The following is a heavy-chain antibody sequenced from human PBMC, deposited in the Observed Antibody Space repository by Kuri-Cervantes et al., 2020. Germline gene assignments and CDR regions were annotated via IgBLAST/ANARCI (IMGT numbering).Heavy chain of an antibody. CDR2: IVVGSGNT. J-gene: IGHJ4*02. CDR3: ARVPGDY. CDR1: GFTFSSSA. V-gene: IGHV1-58*01. Sequence: SVKVSCKASGFTFSSSAVQWVRQARGQRLEWIGWIVVGSGNTNYAQKFQERVTIRRDMSTSTAYMELNSLRAEDTAVYYCARVPGDYWGQGTLVTVSS. D-gene: IGHD3-10*01.